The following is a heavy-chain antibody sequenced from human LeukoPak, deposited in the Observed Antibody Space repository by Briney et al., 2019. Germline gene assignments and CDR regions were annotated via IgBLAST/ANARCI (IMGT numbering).Heavy chain of an antibody. CDR1: GFTFSSYS. Sequence: GGSLRLSCAASGFTFSSYSMNWVRQAPGKGLEWVSSISSSSSYIYYADSVKGRFTISRDNAKNSLYLQMNSLRAKDTAVYYCARGLPRGYSYGQNWFDPWGQGTLVTVSS. CDR3: ARGLPRGYSYGQNWFDP. V-gene: IGHV3-21*01. J-gene: IGHJ5*02. D-gene: IGHD5-18*01. CDR2: ISSSSSYI.